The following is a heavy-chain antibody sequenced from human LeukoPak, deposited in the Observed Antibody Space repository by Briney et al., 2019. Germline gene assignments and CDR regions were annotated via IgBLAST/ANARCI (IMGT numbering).Heavy chain of an antibody. CDR1: GFTFSSYA. CDR2: ISSNGGST. J-gene: IGHJ4*02. D-gene: IGHD3-22*01. Sequence: PGGSLRLSCAASGFTFSSYAMHWVRQAPGKGLEYVSAISSNGGSTYYANSVKGRFTISRDNSKNTLYLQMGSLRAEDMAVYYCAKDPFHDSSGYQLMYFDYWGQGTLVTVSS. V-gene: IGHV3-64*01. CDR3: AKDPFHDSSGYQLMYFDY.